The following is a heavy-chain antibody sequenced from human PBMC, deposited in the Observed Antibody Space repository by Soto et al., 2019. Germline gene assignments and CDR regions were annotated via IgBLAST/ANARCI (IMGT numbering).Heavy chain of an antibody. D-gene: IGHD3-22*01. CDR1: GGSFSCYY. Sequence: SETLSLTCAVYGGSFSCYYWSWIRQPPGKGLEWIGEINHSGSTNYNPSLKSRVTISVDTSKNQFSLKLSSVTAADTAVYYCARDYYDSSGRRAEYFQHWGQGTLVTVSS. J-gene: IGHJ1*01. CDR3: ARDYYDSSGRRAEYFQH. CDR2: INHSGST. V-gene: IGHV4-34*01.